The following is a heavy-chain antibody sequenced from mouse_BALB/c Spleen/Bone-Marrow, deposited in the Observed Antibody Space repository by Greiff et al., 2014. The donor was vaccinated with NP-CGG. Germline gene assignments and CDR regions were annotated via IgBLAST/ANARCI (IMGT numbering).Heavy chain of an antibody. CDR2: IYPGSGST. V-gene: IGHV1S22*01. CDR1: GYTFTSYW. J-gene: IGHJ2*01. Sequence: LQESGSELVRPGASVKLSCKASGYTFTSYWMHWVKQRPGQGLEWIGNIYPGSGSTNYDEKFKSKATLTVDTSSSTAYMQLSSLTAEDSAVYYCTREGPTGTGGDYGGQGTTLTVSS. CDR3: TREGPTGTGGDY. D-gene: IGHD4-1*02.